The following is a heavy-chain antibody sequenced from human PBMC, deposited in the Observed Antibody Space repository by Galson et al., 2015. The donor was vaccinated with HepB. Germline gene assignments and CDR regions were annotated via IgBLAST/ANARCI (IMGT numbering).Heavy chain of an antibody. CDR1: GFIFSSSA. D-gene: IGHD4-17*01. Sequence: SLRLSCAASGFIFSSSAMSWVRQAPGEGLEWVSGIGGSGITTYYADSVKGRFTISRDNSKNTLYLQMNSLRAEDTAVYYCARPTWATVIAFDIWGQGTMATVSS. V-gene: IGHV3-23*01. CDR2: IGGSGITT. CDR3: ARPTWATVIAFDI. J-gene: IGHJ3*02.